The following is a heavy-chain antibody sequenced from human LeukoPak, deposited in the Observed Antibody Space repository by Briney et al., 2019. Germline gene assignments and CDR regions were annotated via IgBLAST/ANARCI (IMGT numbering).Heavy chain of an antibody. J-gene: IGHJ4*02. CDR1: GYTFTGYY. D-gene: IGHD2-15*01. V-gene: IGHV1-2*02. Sequence: GASVKVSCKASGYTFTGYYMHWVRQPPGQGLEWMGWINPNSGGTNYAQKFQGRVTMTRDTSISTAYMELSRLRSDDTAVYYCARVFSSGGNDFDYWGQGTLVTVSS. CDR3: ARVFSSGGNDFDY. CDR2: INPNSGGT.